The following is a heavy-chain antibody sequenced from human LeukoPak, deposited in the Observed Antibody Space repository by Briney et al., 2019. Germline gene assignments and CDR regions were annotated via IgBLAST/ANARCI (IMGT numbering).Heavy chain of an antibody. CDR1: GGSISSYY. CDR2: IYYSGST. CDR3: ARGGSGYTIYSYYYMDV. J-gene: IGHJ6*03. Sequence: SETLSLTCTVSGGSISSYYWSWIRQPPGKGLEWIVYIYYSGSTNYNPSLKSRVTISVDTSKNQFSLKLSSLTAADTAVNYCARGGSGYTIYSYYYMDVWAKGPRSPSP. V-gene: IGHV4-59*01. D-gene: IGHD6-19*01.